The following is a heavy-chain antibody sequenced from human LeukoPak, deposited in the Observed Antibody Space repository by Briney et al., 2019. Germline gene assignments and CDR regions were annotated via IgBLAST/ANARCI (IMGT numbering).Heavy chain of an antibody. V-gene: IGHV4-34*01. CDR3: VRGTSRGVRDY. Sequence: SETLSLTCAVYGGSFSGYYWSWIRQPPGKGLEWIGEINHSGSTNYNPSLKSRVTISVDTSKNQFSLKLSSVTAADTAVYYCVRGTSRGVRDYWGQGTLVTVSS. D-gene: IGHD3-10*01. J-gene: IGHJ4*02. CDR1: GGSFSGYY. CDR2: INHSGST.